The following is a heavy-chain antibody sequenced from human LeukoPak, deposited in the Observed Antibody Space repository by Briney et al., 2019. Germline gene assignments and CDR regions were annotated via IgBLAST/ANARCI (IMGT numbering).Heavy chain of an antibody. D-gene: IGHD5-24*01. Sequence: GGSLRLSCAASGFTFDDYAMHWVRQAPGKGLEWVSGISWNSGSIGYADSVKGRFTISRDNAKNSLYLQMNSLRAEDTALYYCAKEIRRDGYNFHVLPDAFDIWGQGTMVTVSS. J-gene: IGHJ3*02. CDR1: GFTFDDYA. V-gene: IGHV3-9*01. CDR2: ISWNSGSI. CDR3: AKEIRRDGYNFHVLPDAFDI.